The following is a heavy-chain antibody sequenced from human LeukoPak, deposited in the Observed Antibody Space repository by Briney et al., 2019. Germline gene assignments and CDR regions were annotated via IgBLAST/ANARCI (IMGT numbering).Heavy chain of an antibody. CDR1: GYTFTSYA. CDR2: INAGNGNT. J-gene: IGHJ4*02. V-gene: IGHV1-3*01. Sequence: ASVKVSCKASGYTFTSYAIHWVRQAPGQRLEWMGWINAGNGNTKYSQKFQGRVTITRDTSASTAYMELSSLRSEDTAVYYCARVTRAVAGTKLYFDYWGQGTLVTVSS. CDR3: ARVTRAVAGTKLYFDY. D-gene: IGHD6-19*01.